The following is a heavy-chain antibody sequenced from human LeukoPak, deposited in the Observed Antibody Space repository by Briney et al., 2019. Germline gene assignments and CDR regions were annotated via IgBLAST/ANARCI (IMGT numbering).Heavy chain of an antibody. CDR1: GGSFSGYY. J-gene: IGHJ4*02. V-gene: IGHV4-34*01. CDR3: AREDYDILTGYGENDFDY. D-gene: IGHD3-9*01. Sequence: PSETLSLTCAVYGGSFSGYYWSWIRQPPGKGLEWIGEINHSGSTNYNPSLKSRVTISVDTSKNQFPLKLSSVTAADTAVYYCAREDYDILTGYGENDFDYWGQGTLVTVSS. CDR2: INHSGST.